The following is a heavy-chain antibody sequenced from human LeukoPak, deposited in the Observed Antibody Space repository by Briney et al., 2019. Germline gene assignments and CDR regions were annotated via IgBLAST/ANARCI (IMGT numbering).Heavy chain of an antibody. D-gene: IGHD6-19*01. Sequence: ASLSLSCKASGYTFTGYYMHWVRQAPGQGLEWVGGINPNSGGTNSAQTSQGRATITRKPSISKAYKELSRRTSDATALYYGAGSIAVAGTPFFDYWGQGTLVTVSS. CDR3: AGSIAVAGTPFFDY. J-gene: IGHJ4*02. CDR1: GYTFTGYY. CDR2: INPNSGGT. V-gene: IGHV1-2*02.